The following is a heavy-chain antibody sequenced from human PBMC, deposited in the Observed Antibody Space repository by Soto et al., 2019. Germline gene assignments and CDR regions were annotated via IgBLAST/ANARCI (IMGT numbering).Heavy chain of an antibody. CDR1: GYTFTTSY. J-gene: IGHJ3*01. D-gene: IGHD2-2*01. CDR3: ARTSEEAHAFDL. Sequence: ASVKVSCKASGYTFTTSYVHWVRQAPGQGLDWMGVITPRGDATSYPRKFQGRVTMTRDTSTSTVYMELSSLRSEETAVYYCARTSEEAHAFDLWGQGTVVTVS. V-gene: IGHV1-46*01. CDR2: ITPRGDAT.